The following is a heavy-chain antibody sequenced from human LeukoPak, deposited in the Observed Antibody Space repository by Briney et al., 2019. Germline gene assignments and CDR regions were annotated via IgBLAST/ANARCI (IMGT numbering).Heavy chain of an antibody. CDR1: GGSFSGYY. CDR2: INPSGTT. J-gene: IGHJ5*02. D-gene: IGHD5-18*01. CDR3: ARVDKAMSAFDP. Sequence: SETLSLTCAVYGGSFSGYYWSWIRQPPGKGLEWIGQINPSGTTNYTPSLKSRVTMSVDTSKKQVSLKLSSVTDADTAVYYCARVDKAMSAFDPWGQGTLVTVSS. V-gene: IGHV4-34*01.